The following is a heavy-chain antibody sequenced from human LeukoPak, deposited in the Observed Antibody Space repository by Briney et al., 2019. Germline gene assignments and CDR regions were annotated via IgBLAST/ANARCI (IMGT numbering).Heavy chain of an antibody. CDR1: GGSISSYY. D-gene: IGHD2-2*02. CDR2: ILYSGIT. J-gene: IGHJ6*03. Sequence: SETLSLTCTVSGGSISSYYWSWIRQPPGKGLEWIGYILYSGITNYNPSLKSRVTISVDTSKNQFSLKLSSVTAADTAVYYCAKDDCSSTSCYTYYYYYYMDVWGKGTTVTVSS. CDR3: AKDDCSSTSCYTYYYYYYMDV. V-gene: IGHV4-59*01.